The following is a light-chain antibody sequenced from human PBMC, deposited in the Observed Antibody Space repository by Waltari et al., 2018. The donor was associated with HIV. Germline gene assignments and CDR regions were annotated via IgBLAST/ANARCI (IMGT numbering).Light chain of an antibody. CDR2: RNN. V-gene: IGLV1-44*01. Sequence: VLTQPPSVSVAPGKTATISCGGNNLGSKSVQWYQQLPGTAPKVLIYRNNYRPSGVPDRFSGSKSGTSASLAISGLRSEDEADYYCATWDDNLSGWVFGGGTKLTVL. CDR1: NLGSKS. J-gene: IGLJ3*02. CDR3: ATWDDNLSGWV.